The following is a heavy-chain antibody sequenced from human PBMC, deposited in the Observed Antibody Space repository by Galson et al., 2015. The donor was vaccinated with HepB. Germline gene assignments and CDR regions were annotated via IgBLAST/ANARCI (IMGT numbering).Heavy chain of an antibody. D-gene: IGHD3-10*01. CDR2: IKSKTDGGTT. CDR3: TTDSVTYYYGSGSYGRSAFDI. V-gene: IGHV3-15*01. J-gene: IGHJ3*02. CDR1: GFTFSNAW. Sequence: SLRLSCAASGFTFSNAWMSWVRQAPGKGLEWVGRIKSKTDGGTTDYAAPVKGRFTISRDDSKNTLYLQMNSLKTEDTAVYYCTTDSVTYYYGSGSYGRSAFDIWGQGTMVTVSS.